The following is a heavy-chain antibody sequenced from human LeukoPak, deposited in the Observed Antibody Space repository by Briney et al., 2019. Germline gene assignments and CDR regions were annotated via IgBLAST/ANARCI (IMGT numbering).Heavy chain of an antibody. J-gene: IGHJ4*02. Sequence: ASVKVSCKASGYTFTSYAMHWVRQAPGQRLEWMGWINAGNGNTKYLQKFQGRVTITRDTSASTAYMELSSLRSEDTAVYYCARDAYCSSTSCYTSAYFDYWGQGTLVTVSS. V-gene: IGHV1-3*01. D-gene: IGHD2-2*02. CDR2: INAGNGNT. CDR1: GYTFTSYA. CDR3: ARDAYCSSTSCYTSAYFDY.